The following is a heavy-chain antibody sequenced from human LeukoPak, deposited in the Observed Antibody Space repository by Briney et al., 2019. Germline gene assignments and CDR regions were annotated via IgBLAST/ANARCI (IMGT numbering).Heavy chain of an antibody. D-gene: IGHD2-15*01. J-gene: IGHJ5*01. V-gene: IGHV3-48*01. CDR1: GFTFSSYS. CDR2: ISSLSGTI. Sequence: PGGSLRLSCAASGFTFSSYSMNWVRQAPGEGLEWVSYISSLSGTIYYADSVKGRFTISRDNAKNSLYLQMDSLRAEDTAVYYCARGALDAATPFDSWGQGTLVTVSS. CDR3: ARGALDAATPFDS.